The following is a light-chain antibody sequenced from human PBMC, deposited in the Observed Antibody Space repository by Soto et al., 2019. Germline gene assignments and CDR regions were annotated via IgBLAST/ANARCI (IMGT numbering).Light chain of an antibody. CDR3: KQYNDWPLT. CDR1: QSVSSN. V-gene: IGKV3-15*01. Sequence: EIVLTQSPGTLSLSPGERATLSCRASQSVSSNLAWYQQKPGQAHSLXIYGAFTRATGIQARFSGTGSGTEFTLTIRSLQSEDFALYYCKQYNDWPLTFGQGTKVDIK. CDR2: GAF. J-gene: IGKJ1*01.